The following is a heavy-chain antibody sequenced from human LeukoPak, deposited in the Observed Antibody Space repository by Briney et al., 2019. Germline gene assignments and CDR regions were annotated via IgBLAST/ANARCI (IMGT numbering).Heavy chain of an antibody. Sequence: SETLSLTCTVSGGSISSSSYYWGWIRQPPGKGLEWIGSIYYSGSTNYNPSLKSRVTISVDTSKNQFSLKLSSVTAADTAVYYCARVGRAAAGTSAFDIWGQGTMVTVSS. CDR2: IYYSGST. V-gene: IGHV4-39*07. J-gene: IGHJ3*02. D-gene: IGHD6-13*01. CDR3: ARVGRAAAGTSAFDI. CDR1: GGSISSSSYY.